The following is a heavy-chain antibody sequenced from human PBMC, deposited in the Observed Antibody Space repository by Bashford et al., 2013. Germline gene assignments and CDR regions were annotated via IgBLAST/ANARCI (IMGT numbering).Heavy chain of an antibody. V-gene: IGHV5-51*01. Sequence: GESLKISCKGSGFSFTEYWVAWVRQKPGKGPEWMGIIFPGDSETRFSPAFEGQVSISADTSTNAAFLQWSRLEASDTAIYYCVRHGLRNTATINYFDLWAREPRSPSPQ. D-gene: IGHD5-12*01. J-gene: IGHJ4*02. CDR1: GFSFTEYW. CDR3: VRHGLRNTATINYFDL. CDR2: IFPGDSET.